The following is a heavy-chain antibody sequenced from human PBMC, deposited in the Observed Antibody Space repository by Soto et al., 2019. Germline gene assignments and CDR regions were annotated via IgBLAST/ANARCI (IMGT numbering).Heavy chain of an antibody. CDR1: GFTFSSYA. CDR3: AKDKEIAVADAFDAFDI. D-gene: IGHD6-19*01. CDR2: ISGSGGST. J-gene: IGHJ3*02. V-gene: IGHV3-23*01. Sequence: GGSLRLSCAASGFTFSSYAMSWVRQAPGKGLEWVSAISGSGGSTYYADSVKGRFTISRDNSKNTLYLQMNSLRAEDTAVYYCAKDKEIAVADAFDAFDIWGQGTMVTVSS.